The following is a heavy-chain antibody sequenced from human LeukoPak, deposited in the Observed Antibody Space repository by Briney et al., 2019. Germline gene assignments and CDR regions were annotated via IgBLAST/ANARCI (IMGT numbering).Heavy chain of an antibody. Sequence: AAVKVSCKPSGGTFSSYAISGVRQAHGQGVEWVGRIIANVGIANSAQKFQGRVTIPADKSTSTAYIELSSLRSEDTAVYYCATHTPGTYSSSSYSRGMDVWGQGTTVTVSS. J-gene: IGHJ6*02. CDR3: ATHTPGTYSSSSYSRGMDV. CDR2: IIANVGIA. D-gene: IGHD6-13*01. CDR1: GGTFSSYA. V-gene: IGHV1-69*04.